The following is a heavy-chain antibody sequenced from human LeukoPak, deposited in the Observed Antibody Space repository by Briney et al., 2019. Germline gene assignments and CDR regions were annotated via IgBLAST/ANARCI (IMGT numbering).Heavy chain of an antibody. CDR2: IYHSGST. CDR1: GDTVNTRRYY. CDR3: ARRDIVKGGFDY. V-gene: IGHV4-39*01. J-gene: IGHJ4*02. Sequence: SETLSLTCPVSGDTVNTRRYYWGWIRQPPGKGLEWIGSIYHSGSTYYEPSLRSRVTISIATSRNQFSLNLTSVTTADTALYFCARRDIVKGGFDYWGQGTLVTVSS. D-gene: IGHD3-16*02.